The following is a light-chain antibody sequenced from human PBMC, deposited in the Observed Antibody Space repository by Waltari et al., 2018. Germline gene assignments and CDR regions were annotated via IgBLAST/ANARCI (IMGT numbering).Light chain of an antibody. Sequence: QSALTQPPSASGSPGQSVSITCTGTSSDVGGYQSVSWYQQHPGKAPKLMIYEVTKRPSGVPDRFSGSRSGNTASLTVSGLQAEDEAEYYCSSYSGSYIVVLGGGTKLTVL. CDR3: SSYSGSYIVV. J-gene: IGLJ2*01. V-gene: IGLV2-8*01. CDR2: EVT. CDR1: SSDVGGYQS.